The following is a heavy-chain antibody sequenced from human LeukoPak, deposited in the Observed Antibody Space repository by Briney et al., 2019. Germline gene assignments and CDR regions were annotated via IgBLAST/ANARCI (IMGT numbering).Heavy chain of an antibody. D-gene: IGHD3-10*01. J-gene: IGHJ4*02. CDR1: GFSISSYY. V-gene: IGHV4-34*01. CDR2: INHSVST. Sequence: SETLSLTCTVSGFSISSYYWSWVRQPPGKGLEWVWEINHSVSTNYNPSLKSRVTISVATSKNQCSRKLSSVTAAETAVYYCASSLPRRWFGELLGYFDNWGQGNLVTVSS. CDR3: ASSLPRRWFGELLGYFDN.